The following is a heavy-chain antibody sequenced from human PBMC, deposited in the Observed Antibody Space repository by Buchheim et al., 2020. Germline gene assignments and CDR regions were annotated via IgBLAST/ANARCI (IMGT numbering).Heavy chain of an antibody. CDR1: GFTFSSYD. J-gene: IGHJ4*02. Sequence: EVQLLESGGGLVQPGGSLRLSCAASGFTFSSYDMSWVRQAPGQGLEWVAAISGSGGSTYYADYVKGRFTISRDNSKNTLYLQMNSLRSEDTAVYYCAKDVFYSSSWYDYWGQGTL. V-gene: IGHV3-23*01. CDR2: ISGSGGST. CDR3: AKDVFYSSSWYDY. D-gene: IGHD6-13*01.